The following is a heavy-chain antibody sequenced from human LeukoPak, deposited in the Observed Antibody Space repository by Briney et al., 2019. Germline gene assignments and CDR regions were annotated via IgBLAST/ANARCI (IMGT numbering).Heavy chain of an antibody. CDR1: GGTFSSYA. J-gene: IGHJ4*02. V-gene: IGHV1-18*01. Sequence: GASVKVSCKASGGTFSSYAISWVRQAPGQGLEWMGWISAYNGNTNYAQKLQGRVTMTTDTSTSTAYMELRSLRSDDTAVYYCARVVVRCSSTSCYGPYNFDYWGQGTLVTVSS. D-gene: IGHD2-2*01. CDR2: ISAYNGNT. CDR3: ARVVVRCSSTSCYGPYNFDY.